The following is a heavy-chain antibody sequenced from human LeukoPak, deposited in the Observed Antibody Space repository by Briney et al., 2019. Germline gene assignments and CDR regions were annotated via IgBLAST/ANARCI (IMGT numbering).Heavy chain of an antibody. D-gene: IGHD6-13*01. CDR1: GGSISSGGYY. Sequence: SETLSLTCTVSGGSISSGGYYWSWIRQHPGKGLEWIGYIYYSGSTYYNPSLKSRVSISLDTSKNQFSLKLSSVTAADTAVYYCARSPLRAAGPDYWGQGTLVTVSS. CDR2: IYYSGST. J-gene: IGHJ4*02. CDR3: ARSPLRAAGPDY. V-gene: IGHV4-31*03.